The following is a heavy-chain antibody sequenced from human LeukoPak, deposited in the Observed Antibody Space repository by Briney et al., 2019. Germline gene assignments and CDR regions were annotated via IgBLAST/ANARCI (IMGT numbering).Heavy chain of an antibody. D-gene: IGHD4-23*01. CDR1: GYTFINYD. Sequence: ASVKVSCKASGYTFINYDFSWVRQAPGQGLEWMGWISTYNGNTNFAQKLQGRVTMTTDTSTSTAYMELRSLRSDDTAVYYCARQGYGGNPQGAADYWGQGTLVTVSS. V-gene: IGHV1-18*01. CDR3: ARQGYGGNPQGAADY. J-gene: IGHJ4*02. CDR2: ISTYNGNT.